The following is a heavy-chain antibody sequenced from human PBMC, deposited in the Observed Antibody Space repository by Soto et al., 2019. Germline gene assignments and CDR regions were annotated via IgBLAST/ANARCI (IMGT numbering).Heavy chain of an antibody. CDR3: ARRYGGNFDY. Sequence: PSETLSLTCAVYGGSFSGYYWTWIRQPPGTGLEWIGEINYSGSTNYNPSLKSRVTISVDTSKNQFSLKLSSVTAADTAVYYCARRYGGNFDYWGQGTLVTVSS. V-gene: IGHV4-34*01. CDR1: GGSFSGYY. J-gene: IGHJ4*02. CDR2: INYSGST. D-gene: IGHD1-26*01.